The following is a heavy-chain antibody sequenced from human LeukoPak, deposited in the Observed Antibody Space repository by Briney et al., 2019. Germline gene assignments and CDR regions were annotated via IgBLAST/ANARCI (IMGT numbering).Heavy chain of an antibody. D-gene: IGHD3-10*01. CDR3: ARDRGRYGSGSYPDY. CDR1: GFNFSSYS. V-gene: IGHV3-48*04. J-gene: IGHJ4*02. Sequence: PGGSLRLSCAASGFNFSSYSMNWVRQAPGKGLEWVSYISSSGSTIYYADSVKGRFTISRDNAKNSLYLQMNGLRAEDTAVYYCARDRGRYGSGSYPDYWGQGTLVTVSS. CDR2: ISSSGSTI.